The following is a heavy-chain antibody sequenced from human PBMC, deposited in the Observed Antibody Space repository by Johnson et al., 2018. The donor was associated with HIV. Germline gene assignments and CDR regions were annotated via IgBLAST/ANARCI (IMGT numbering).Heavy chain of an antibody. D-gene: IGHD3-3*01. CDR2: IGTAGDT. Sequence: VQLVESGGGLVKPGGSLRLSCAASGFTFSSYDMHWVRQATGKGLEWVSAIGTAGDTYYPGSVKGRFTISRDNAKNSLYLQMNSLRAGDTAVYYCARGAGYNFWSGYYAGRNAFDIWGQGTMVTVSS. J-gene: IGHJ3*02. V-gene: IGHV3-13*01. CDR1: GFTFSSYD. CDR3: ARGAGYNFWSGYYAGRNAFDI.